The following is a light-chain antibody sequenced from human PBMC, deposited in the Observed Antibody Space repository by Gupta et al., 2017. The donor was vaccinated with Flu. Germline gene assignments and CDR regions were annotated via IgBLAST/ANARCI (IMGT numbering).Light chain of an antibody. CDR3: RQYGDSPMYT. J-gene: IGKJ2*01. V-gene: IGKV3-20*01. CDR2: DAF. Sequence: VSSVSPGTLCLSQGDTATLSCRASQNLIGNGLMWFQQKPGEAPRLLIYDAFTRATSIPDWFSGSRSGTDYTLTISRLEPEDFAVYYCRQYGDSPMYTFGQGTKVEIK. CDR1: QNLIGNG.